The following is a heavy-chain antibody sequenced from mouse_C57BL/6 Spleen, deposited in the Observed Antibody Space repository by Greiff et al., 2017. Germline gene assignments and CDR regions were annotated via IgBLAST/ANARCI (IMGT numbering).Heavy chain of an antibody. CDR2: ISYDGSN. Sequence: EVQLVESGPGLVKPSQSLSLTCSVTGYSITSGYYWNWIRQFPGNKLEWMGYISYDGSNNYNPSLKNRISITRDTSKNQFFLKLNSVTTEDTATYYCVYYYLYFDYWGQGTTLTVSS. J-gene: IGHJ2*01. D-gene: IGHD1-1*01. V-gene: IGHV3-6*01. CDR1: GYSITSGYY. CDR3: VYYYLYFDY.